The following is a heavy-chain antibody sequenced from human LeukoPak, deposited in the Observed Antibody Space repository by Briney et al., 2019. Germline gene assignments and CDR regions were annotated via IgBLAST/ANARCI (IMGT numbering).Heavy chain of an antibody. J-gene: IGHJ5*02. CDR1: GFTFSSDS. CDR3: ARDAGSRYCSSTSCYRAGPGGFDP. Sequence: PGGSLRLFCAASGFTFSSDSMNWVRQARGKGLEWVSSISSSSSYIYYADSVKGRFTISRDNAKNSLYLQMNSLRAEDTAVYYCARDAGSRYCSSTSCYRAGPGGFDPWGQGTLVTVSS. D-gene: IGHD2-2*02. V-gene: IGHV3-21*01. CDR2: ISSSSSYI.